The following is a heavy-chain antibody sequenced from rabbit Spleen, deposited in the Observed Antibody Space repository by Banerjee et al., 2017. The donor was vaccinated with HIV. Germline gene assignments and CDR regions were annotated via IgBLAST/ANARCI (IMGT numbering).Heavy chain of an antibody. D-gene: IGHD1-1*01. CDR1: GFSLSSDYY. CDR2: IYAGSTGDT. V-gene: IGHV1S40*01. Sequence: QSLEESGGDLVKPGASLTLTCKASGFSLSSDYYMCWVRQAPGKGLEWIACIYAGSTGDTYYASWAKGRFIMSRTSSTTVTLQMTSLTAADTATYFCARDTSSSFSSYGMDLWGPGTLVTVS. CDR3: ARDTSSSFSSYGMDL. J-gene: IGHJ6*01.